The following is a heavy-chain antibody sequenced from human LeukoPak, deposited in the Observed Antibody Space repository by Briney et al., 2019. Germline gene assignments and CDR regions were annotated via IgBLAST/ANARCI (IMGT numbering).Heavy chain of an antibody. CDR2: ISSGSSNI. D-gene: IGHD7-27*01. J-gene: IGHJ4*02. CDR1: GLTFSSYG. CDR3: AKGDVSVTREFDY. Sequence: GGSLRLSCAASGLTFSSYGISWVRQAPGKGLEWVSSISSGSSNIYYADSVKGRFTISRDNAQNSLYLQMNSLRAEDTAVYYCAKGDVSVTREFDYWGQGTLVTVSS. V-gene: IGHV3-21*01.